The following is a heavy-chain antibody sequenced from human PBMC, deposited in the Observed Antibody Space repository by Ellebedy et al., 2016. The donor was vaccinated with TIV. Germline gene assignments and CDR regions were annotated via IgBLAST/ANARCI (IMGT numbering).Heavy chain of an antibody. Sequence: PGGSLRLSCAASGFSFSTYAMSWVCQAPGKGLEWVSFISGRAGDTYYADSVKGRFTISRDDSKNTLYLQMHSLKAEDTALYYCAKSQVGATFFDYWGQGTLVTVSS. CDR3: AKSQVGATFFDY. J-gene: IGHJ4*02. CDR2: ISGRAGDT. V-gene: IGHV3-23*01. D-gene: IGHD1-26*01. CDR1: GFSFSTYA.